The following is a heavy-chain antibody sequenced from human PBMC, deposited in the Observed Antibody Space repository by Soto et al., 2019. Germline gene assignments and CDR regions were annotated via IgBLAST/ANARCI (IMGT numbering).Heavy chain of an antibody. CDR2: IYPGDSDT. D-gene: IGHD2-21*02. V-gene: IGHV5-51*01. J-gene: IGHJ4*02. CDR3: ARSGLAYCGGDCYSDFDY. Sequence: GESLKISCKGSGYSFTSYWIGWVRQMPGKGLEWMGIIYPGDSDTRYSPSFQGQVTISADKSISTAYLQWSSLKASDTAMYYCARSGLAYCGGDCYSDFDYWGQGTLVTVSS. CDR1: GYSFTSYW.